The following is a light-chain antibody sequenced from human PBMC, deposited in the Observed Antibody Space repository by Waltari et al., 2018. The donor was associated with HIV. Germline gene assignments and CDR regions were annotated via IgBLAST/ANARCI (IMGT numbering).Light chain of an antibody. V-gene: IGKV3-15*01. CDR3: QQYSNWLTYT. CDR1: QSVSSN. J-gene: IGKJ2*01. Sequence: EIVMTQSPDTLSVSPWERATLSCRASQSVSSNLAWYQQKPGQAPRLLMYGASTRATGIPARFSGSGSGTEFTLTISGLQSEDFAVYYCQQYSNWLTYTFGQGTKLEIK. CDR2: GAS.